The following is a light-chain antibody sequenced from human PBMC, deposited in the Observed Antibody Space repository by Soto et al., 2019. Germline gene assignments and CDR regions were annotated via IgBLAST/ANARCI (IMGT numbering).Light chain of an antibody. V-gene: IGKV1-33*01. CDR1: HDISNY. Sequence: DIQMTQSPSSLSASVGDRVTITCQASHDISNYLNWYQQKPGKAPKLLIYDASNLETGVPSRFSGSGSWTDFTFTISSLQPEDIATYYCQQYDNLLLTFGGGTKVEI. CDR3: QQYDNLLLT. J-gene: IGKJ4*01. CDR2: DAS.